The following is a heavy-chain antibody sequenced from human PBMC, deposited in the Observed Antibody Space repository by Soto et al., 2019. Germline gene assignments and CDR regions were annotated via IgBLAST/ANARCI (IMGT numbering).Heavy chain of an antibody. J-gene: IGHJ5*02. CDR3: ATTPRYCSSTSCYTGWFDP. V-gene: IGHV1-24*01. CDR1: GYTLTELS. Sequence: QVQLVQSGAEVKKPGASVKVSCKVSGYTLTELSMHWVRQAPGKGLEWMGGFDPEDGETIYAQKFQGRVTMTEDTSTDTAYMERSSLRSEDTAVYYCATTPRYCSSTSCYTGWFDPWGQGTLVTVSS. CDR2: FDPEDGET. D-gene: IGHD2-2*02.